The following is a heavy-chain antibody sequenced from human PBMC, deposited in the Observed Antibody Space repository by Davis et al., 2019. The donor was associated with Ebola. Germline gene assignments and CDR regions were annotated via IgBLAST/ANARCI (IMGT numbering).Heavy chain of an antibody. CDR1: GGSFSGYY. CDR2: ISHSGNT. V-gene: IGHV4-34*01. CDR3: ARALQYQAHYGLDV. J-gene: IGHJ6*02. D-gene: IGHD2-2*01. Sequence: MPSETLSLTCAVYGGSFSGYYWNWFRQPPGKGLEWIGEISHSGNTNYNPSLKSRVTISVDTSKNQFSLNLISVTAADTAVYYCARALQYQAHYGLDVWGQGTTVTVSS.